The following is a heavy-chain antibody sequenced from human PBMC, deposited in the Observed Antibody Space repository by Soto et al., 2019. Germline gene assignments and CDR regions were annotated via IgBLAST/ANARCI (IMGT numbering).Heavy chain of an antibody. J-gene: IGHJ4*02. CDR2: ISWNSGSI. D-gene: IGHD3-9*01. V-gene: IGHV3-9*01. CDR1: GFTFDDYA. Sequence: EVQLVESGGGLVQPGRSLRLSCAASGFTFDDYAMHWVRQAPGKGLVWVSGISWNSGSIGYADSVKGRFTISRDNAKNSLYLQMNSLRAEDTALYYGAKDRLRYWRLDYFDSWGQGTLVTVSS. CDR3: AKDRLRYWRLDYFDS.